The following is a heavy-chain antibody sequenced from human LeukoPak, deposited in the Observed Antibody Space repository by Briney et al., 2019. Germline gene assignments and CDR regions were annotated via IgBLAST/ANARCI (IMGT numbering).Heavy chain of an antibody. CDR3: ARGRVLLWFGELSRFDY. CDR2: INHSGST. V-gene: IGHV4-34*01. Sequence: PSETLSLTCTVSGGSFSGYYWSWIRQPPGKGLEWIGEINHSGSTNYNPSLKSRVTISVDTSKNQFSLKLSSVTAADTAVYYCARGRVLLWFGELSRFDYWGQGTLVTVSS. D-gene: IGHD3-10*01. J-gene: IGHJ4*02. CDR1: GGSFSGYY.